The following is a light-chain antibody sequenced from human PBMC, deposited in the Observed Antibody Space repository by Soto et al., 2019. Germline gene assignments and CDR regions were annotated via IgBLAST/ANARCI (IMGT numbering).Light chain of an antibody. CDR2: DAS. J-gene: IGKJ1*01. CDR1: QSLSGSF. V-gene: IGKV3-20*01. Sequence: EIVLTQSPGTLSLSPGERATLSCRASQSLSGSFLAWYQQKPGQAPRLLIYDASNRATGIPDRFGGSGSGTDFTLTISRLEPEDFAVYYCQQYGDSPQAFGQGTKVEIK. CDR3: QQYGDSPQA.